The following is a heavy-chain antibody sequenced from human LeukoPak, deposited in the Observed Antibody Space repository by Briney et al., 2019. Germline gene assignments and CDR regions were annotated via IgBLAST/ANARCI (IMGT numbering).Heavy chain of an antibody. CDR1: GFTFDDYA. CDR2: ISWNSGSI. CDR3: ARRDIVVSTVGY. D-gene: IGHD2-2*01. Sequence: GRSLRLSCATSGFTFDDYAVHWVRQAPGKGLEWVSGISWNSGSIGYADSVKGRFTISRDNAKNSLYLQMNSLRAEDTAVYYCARRDIVVSTVGYWGQGTLVTVSS. V-gene: IGHV3-9*01. J-gene: IGHJ4*02.